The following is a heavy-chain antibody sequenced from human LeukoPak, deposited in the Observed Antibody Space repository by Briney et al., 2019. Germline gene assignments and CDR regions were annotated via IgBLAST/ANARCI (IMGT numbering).Heavy chain of an antibody. Sequence: SETLSLTCTVSGGSISTYYWSWIRQHPGKGLEWIGYIYYSGSTYYNPSLKSRVTISVDTSKNQFSLKLSSVTAADTAVYYCAREIQSYYFDYWGQGTLVTVSS. CDR1: GGSISTYY. D-gene: IGHD5-18*01. J-gene: IGHJ4*02. CDR3: AREIQSYYFDY. V-gene: IGHV4-59*06. CDR2: IYYSGST.